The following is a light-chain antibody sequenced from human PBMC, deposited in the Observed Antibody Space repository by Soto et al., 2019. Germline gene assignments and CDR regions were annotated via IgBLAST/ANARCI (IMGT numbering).Light chain of an antibody. CDR2: EVS. CDR3: CSYAGDSTWV. Sequence: QSALTQPASVSGCPGQSIAISCTGTSSDVGSYNHVSWYQQHPGKAPKFMIYEVSQRPSGVSNRFSGSKSGNTASLTISGLQADDEANYYCCSYAGDSTWVFGGGTKLTVL. CDR1: SSDVGSYNH. V-gene: IGLV2-23*02. J-gene: IGLJ3*02.